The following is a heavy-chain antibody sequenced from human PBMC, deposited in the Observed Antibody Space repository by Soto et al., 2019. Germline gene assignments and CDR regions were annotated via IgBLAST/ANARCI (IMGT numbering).Heavy chain of an antibody. V-gene: IGHV4-31*03. Sequence: QVQLQESGPGLVKPSQTLSLTCTVSGGSISSGGYYWSWIRQHPGKGLEWIGYIYSSGSTYYNPSLKSRVTISVDTSKNQFSLKLSSVTAADTAVYYFARENSSSSRYYYYGMDVWGQGTTVTVSS. D-gene: IGHD6-6*01. CDR2: IYSSGST. J-gene: IGHJ6*02. CDR3: ARENSSSSRYYYYGMDV. CDR1: GGSISSGGYY.